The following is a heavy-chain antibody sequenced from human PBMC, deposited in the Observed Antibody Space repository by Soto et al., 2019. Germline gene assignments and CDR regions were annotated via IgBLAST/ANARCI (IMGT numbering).Heavy chain of an antibody. CDR2: IVVGSGNT. D-gene: IGHD3-9*01. CDR1: GFTFTSSA. J-gene: IGHJ3*02. Sequence: SVKVSCKASGFTFTSSAVQWVRQARGQRLEWIGWIVVGSGNTNYAQKFQERVTITRDMSTSTAYMELSSLRSEDTAVYYCAAAYYDILTGRGAFDIWGQGTMVTVSS. V-gene: IGHV1-58*01. CDR3: AAAYYDILTGRGAFDI.